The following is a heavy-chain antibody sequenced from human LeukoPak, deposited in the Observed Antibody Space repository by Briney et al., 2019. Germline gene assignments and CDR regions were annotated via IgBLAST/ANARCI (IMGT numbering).Heavy chain of an antibody. CDR1: GYTFANYG. Sequence: GASVKVSCKAAGYTFANYGFSWVRQAPGQGLEWMGWISAYNDNTNYAQKLQGRVTLTTDTSTSTAYLELRSLRSDDTAVYYCARVPQYYYYYMDVWGKGTTVTVSS. CDR3: ARVPQYYYYYMDV. CDR2: ISAYNDNT. J-gene: IGHJ6*03. V-gene: IGHV1-18*01.